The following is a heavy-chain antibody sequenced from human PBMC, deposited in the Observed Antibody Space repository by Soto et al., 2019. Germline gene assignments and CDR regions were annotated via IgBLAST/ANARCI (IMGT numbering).Heavy chain of an antibody. CDR2: ISYDGSNK. D-gene: IGHD2-15*01. Sequence: PGGSLRLSCAASGFTFSSYAMHWVRQAPGKGLEWVAVISYDGSNKYYADSVKGRFTISRDNSKNTLYLQMNSLRAEDTAVYYCARGDCSGGSCYIIDYWGQGTLVTVSS. CDR1: GFTFSSYA. CDR3: ARGDCSGGSCYIIDY. V-gene: IGHV3-30-3*01. J-gene: IGHJ4*02.